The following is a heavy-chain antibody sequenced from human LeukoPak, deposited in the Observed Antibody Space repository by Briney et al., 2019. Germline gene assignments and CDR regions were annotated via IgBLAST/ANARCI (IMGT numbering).Heavy chain of an antibody. Sequence: GGSLRLSCAASGFTFNTFAMSWVRLAPGKGLEWVSGISGGGGSTYHSDSVKGRFTISRDNSKNTLYLQMNSLRADDTAIYYCAKDQRRRGIIVVVLDAFDIWGQGTMVTVSS. V-gene: IGHV3-23*01. D-gene: IGHD2-15*01. CDR3: AKDQRRRGIIVVVLDAFDI. CDR1: GFTFNTFA. J-gene: IGHJ3*02. CDR2: ISGGGGST.